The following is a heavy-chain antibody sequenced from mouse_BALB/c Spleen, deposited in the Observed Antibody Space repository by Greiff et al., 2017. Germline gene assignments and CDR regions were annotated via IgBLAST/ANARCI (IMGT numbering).Heavy chain of an antibody. D-gene: IGHD2-4*01. CDR2: ISSGGST. V-gene: IGHV5-6-5*01. CDR3: AREDYYDYDRGGYAMDY. Sequence: EVQGVESGGGLVKPGGSLKLSCAASGFTFSSYAMSWVRQTPEKRLEWVASISSGGSTYYPDSVKGRFTISRDNARNILYLQMSSLRSEDTAMYYCAREDYYDYDRGGYAMDYWGQGTSVTVSS. J-gene: IGHJ4*01. CDR1: GFTFSSYA.